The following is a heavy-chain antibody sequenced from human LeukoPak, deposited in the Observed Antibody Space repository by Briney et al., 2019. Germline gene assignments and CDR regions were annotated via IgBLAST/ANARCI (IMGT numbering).Heavy chain of an antibody. V-gene: IGHV4-34*01. D-gene: IGHD2-2*01. CDR2: INHSGST. Sequence: SETLSLTCAVYGGSFSGYYWSWIRQPPGKGLEWIGEINHSGSTNYNPSLKSRVTISVDTSKNQFSLKLSSVTAADTAVYYCARQYQLLYFDYWGQGTLVTVSS. J-gene: IGHJ4*02. CDR1: GGSFSGYY. CDR3: ARQYQLLYFDY.